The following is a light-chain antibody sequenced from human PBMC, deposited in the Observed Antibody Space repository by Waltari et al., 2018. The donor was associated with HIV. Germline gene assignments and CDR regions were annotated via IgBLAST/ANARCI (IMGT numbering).Light chain of an antibody. CDR2: EVS. J-gene: IGLJ1*01. Sequence: QSALTQPASVSGSPGQSITISCTGTSSDVGGYNYVSWYQQHPGKAPKLMIHEVSNRPSGVSNRFSGSKSGNTASLTISVLQAEDEGDYYCSSYTSSSTFYVFGTGTKVTVL. CDR1: SSDVGGYNY. CDR3: SSYTSSSTFYV. V-gene: IGLV2-14*01.